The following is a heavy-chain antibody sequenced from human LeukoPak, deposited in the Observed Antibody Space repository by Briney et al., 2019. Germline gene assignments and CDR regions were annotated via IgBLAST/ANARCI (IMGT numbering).Heavy chain of an antibody. V-gene: IGHV1-2*06. CDR1: GYTFTGYY. D-gene: IGHD2-2*02. J-gene: IGHJ4*02. CDR3: ARASNIRPGDY. Sequence: ASVKVSFKASGYTFTGYYMHWVRQAPGQGLEWMGRINPNSGGTNYAQKFQGRVTMTRDTSISTAYMELSRLRSDDAAVYYCARASNIRPGDYWGQGTLVTVSS. CDR2: INPNSGGT.